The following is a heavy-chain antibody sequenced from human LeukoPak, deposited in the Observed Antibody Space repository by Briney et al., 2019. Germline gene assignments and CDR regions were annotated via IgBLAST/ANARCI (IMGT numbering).Heavy chain of an antibody. D-gene: IGHD5-12*01. J-gene: IGHJ4*02. CDR2: IYTGGST. Sequence: GGSLRLSCAASGFTVSSSYMTWGRQAPGKGLEWVSVIYTGGSTYYADSVKGRFTISRDNSKNTLYLQMNSLRAEDTAVYYCARDLRGFIDYWGQGTLVTVSS. CDR1: GFTVSSSY. CDR3: ARDLRGFIDY. V-gene: IGHV3-53*01.